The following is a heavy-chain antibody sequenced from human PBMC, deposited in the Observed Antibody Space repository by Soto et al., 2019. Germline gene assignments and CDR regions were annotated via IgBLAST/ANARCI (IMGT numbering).Heavy chain of an antibody. V-gene: IGHV4-39*01. Sequence: SVPISLNWFVSGGSITSSSYYSGWIRKHPGKWLEWIGSIYYSGSTYYNPSLKSRVTISVDTSKNQFSLKLSSVTAADTAVYYCATQEVGGSYGYTLDPWGQGTLVTVS. D-gene: IGHD1-26*01. J-gene: IGHJ5*02. CDR2: IYYSGST. CDR3: ATQEVGGSYGYTLDP. CDR1: GGSITSSSYY.